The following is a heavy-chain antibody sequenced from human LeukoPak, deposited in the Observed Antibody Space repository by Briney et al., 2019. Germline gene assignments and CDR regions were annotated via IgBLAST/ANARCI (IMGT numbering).Heavy chain of an antibody. V-gene: IGHV3-11*06. Sequence: GGSMRLSCAASGFTFSDYYMRWIRQAPGKGLEWVSYTSSSGSYTNYADSVKGRFTISRDNAKNSLYLQMNSLRAEDTAVYYCARDGCSSTSCLVDYWGQGTLVTVPS. CDR2: TSSSGSYT. D-gene: IGHD2-2*01. CDR3: ARDGCSSTSCLVDY. J-gene: IGHJ4*02. CDR1: GFTFSDYY.